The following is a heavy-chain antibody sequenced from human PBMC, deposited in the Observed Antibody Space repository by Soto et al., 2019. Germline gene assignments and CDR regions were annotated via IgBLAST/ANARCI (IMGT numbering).Heavy chain of an antibody. V-gene: IGHV3-23*01. D-gene: IGHD5-18*01. J-gene: IGHJ3*02. CDR2: ISGSGGST. CDR1: GFTFSSYA. CDR3: ATDRDLGYSYGYPAFDI. Sequence: EVQLLESGGGLVQPGGSLRLSCAASGFTFSSYAMSWVRQAPGKGLEWVSAISGSGGSTYYADSVKGRFTISRDNSKNTLYLQMNSLRAEDTAVYYCATDRDLGYSYGYPAFDIWGQGTMVTVSS.